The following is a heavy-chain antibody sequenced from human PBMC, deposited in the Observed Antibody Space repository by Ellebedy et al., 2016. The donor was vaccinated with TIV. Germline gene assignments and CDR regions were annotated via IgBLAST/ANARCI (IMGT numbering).Heavy chain of an antibody. CDR2: ISGSGGST. Sequence: GGSLRLSXAASGFTFSSYAMSWVRQAPGKGLEWVSAISGSGGSTYYADSVKGRFTISRDNAKNSLYLQMNSLRAEDTAVYYCARGGSSGYYYVYWGQGTLVTVSS. D-gene: IGHD3-22*01. V-gene: IGHV3-23*01. CDR3: ARGGSSGYYYVY. CDR1: GFTFSSYA. J-gene: IGHJ4*02.